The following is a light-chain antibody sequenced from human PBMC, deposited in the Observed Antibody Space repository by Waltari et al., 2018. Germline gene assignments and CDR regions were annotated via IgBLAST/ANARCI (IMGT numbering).Light chain of an antibody. CDR2: DVR. CDR3: SSYTSSSTSYV. V-gene: IGLV2-14*01. Sequence: QSALTQPASVSGSPGQSITISCTGTSSDVGGYNYVSWYQQHPGKAPKLMIYDVRKRPSGVSTRFSGSKSGNTASLTISGLQAEDEADYYCSSYTSSSTSYVFGTGTKVTVL. J-gene: IGLJ1*01. CDR1: SSDVGGYNY.